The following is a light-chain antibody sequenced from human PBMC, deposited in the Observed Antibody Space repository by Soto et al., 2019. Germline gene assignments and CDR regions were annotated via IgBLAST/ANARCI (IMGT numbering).Light chain of an antibody. V-gene: IGKV1-5*03. CDR3: QQYHSFPLT. CDR2: KAS. Sequence: DIQMTQSPSTLSTSVGDRVTITCRASHSISTWLAWYQQKPGKAPKLLIYKASTLESGVPSRFSGSGSWTEFTLTLSSLQPDDFATYYCQQYHSFPLTFGPGTKVDIK. CDR1: HSISTW. J-gene: IGKJ3*01.